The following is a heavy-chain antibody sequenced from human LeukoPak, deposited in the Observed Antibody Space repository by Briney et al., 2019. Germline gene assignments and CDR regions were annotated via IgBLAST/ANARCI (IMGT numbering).Heavy chain of an antibody. Sequence: SETLSLTCTVSGGSISSYYWSWIRQPPGKGLEWIGYIHYSGSTNYNPSLKSRVTISVDTSKNQFSLKLSSVTAADTAVYYCARHGSSGYSDAFDIWGQGTMVTVSS. V-gene: IGHV4-59*08. D-gene: IGHD3-22*01. CDR1: GGSISSYY. CDR2: IHYSGST. CDR3: ARHGSSGYSDAFDI. J-gene: IGHJ3*02.